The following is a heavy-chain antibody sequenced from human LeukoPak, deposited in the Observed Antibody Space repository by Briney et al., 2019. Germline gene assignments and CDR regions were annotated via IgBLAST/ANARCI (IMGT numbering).Heavy chain of an antibody. Sequence: PGGSLRLYCAASAFTFSSYGMHWVRQAPGKGLEWVAFTRYDEDNKYYADSVKGRFTISRDNSKNTLYLQMNSLRAEDTAVYYCAKDKSTISVSGTCFDYWGQGTLVTVSS. CDR2: TRYDEDNK. CDR3: AKDKSTISVSGTCFDY. J-gene: IGHJ4*02. CDR1: AFTFSSYG. V-gene: IGHV3-30*02. D-gene: IGHD6-19*01.